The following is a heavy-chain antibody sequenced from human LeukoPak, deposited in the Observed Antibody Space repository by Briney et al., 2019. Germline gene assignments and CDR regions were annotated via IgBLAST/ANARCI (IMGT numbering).Heavy chain of an antibody. Sequence: GGSLRLSCAASGFTFSSYAMHWVRQAPGKGLEWVVVISYDGSNKYYADSVKGRCTISRDNSKNTLYLQMNSLRAEDTAVYYCAKDGSGSPYCYYGMDVWGQGTTVTVSS. CDR1: GFTFSSYA. V-gene: IGHV3-30-3*02. CDR3: AKDGSGSPYCYYGMDV. J-gene: IGHJ6*02. D-gene: IGHD3-10*01. CDR2: ISYDGSNK.